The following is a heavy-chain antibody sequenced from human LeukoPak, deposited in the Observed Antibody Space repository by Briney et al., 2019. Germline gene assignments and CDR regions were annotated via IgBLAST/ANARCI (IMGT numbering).Heavy chain of an antibody. J-gene: IGHJ6*03. D-gene: IGHD6-13*01. Sequence: GGSLRLSCAASGFTFSNYWMTWVRQAPGRGLEWVANIKQDGSEKYYVDSVKGRFTISRDNAKNSLYLQMNSLRAEDTAVYYCARDSDSSSWNDRRYYYYMDVWGKGTTVTVSS. V-gene: IGHV3-7*03. CDR3: ARDSDSSSWNDRRYYYYMDV. CDR1: GFTFSNYW. CDR2: IKQDGSEK.